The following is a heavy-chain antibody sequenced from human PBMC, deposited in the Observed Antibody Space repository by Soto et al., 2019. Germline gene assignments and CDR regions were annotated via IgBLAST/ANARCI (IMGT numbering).Heavy chain of an antibody. CDR1: GGSISYEYYH. J-gene: IGHJ6*02. Sequence: QVQLQQSGPGLVKPSQTLSLTCTVSGGSISYEYYHWTWIRQSPGKGLEWIGYIHYSGSIFYNPSFKSRVTIAVDTSKNPFSLQLSSVTAADTAVYFCAREDDGGDRDYYGLDVWGQGTTVTVSS. V-gene: IGHV4-30-4*08. D-gene: IGHD2-21*02. CDR3: AREDDGGDRDYYGLDV. CDR2: IHYSGSI.